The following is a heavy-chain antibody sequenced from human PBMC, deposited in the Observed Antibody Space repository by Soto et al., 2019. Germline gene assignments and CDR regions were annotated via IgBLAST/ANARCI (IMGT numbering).Heavy chain of an antibody. Sequence: QVQLVQSGAEVKKPGASVKVSCKASGDTVTSYFLHWVRQAPGQGLEWMGMIDPNAGAINLAEKFQDRVTMTSDTSTSTVDMELSSLRSEDTAMYYCAIPWGSGWFRFDHWGLGNLVSDAS. V-gene: IGHV1-46*01. CDR3: AIPWGSGWFRFDH. CDR1: GDTVTSYF. J-gene: IGHJ4*02. D-gene: IGHD6-19*01. CDR2: IDPNAGAI.